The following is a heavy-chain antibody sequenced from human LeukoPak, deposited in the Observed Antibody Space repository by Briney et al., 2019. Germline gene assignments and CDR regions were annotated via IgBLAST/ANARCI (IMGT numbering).Heavy chain of an antibody. CDR3: ARVYAGGYYYDSSGYYNFDY. Sequence: ASVKVSCKASGYTFTSYDINWVRQATGQGLEWMGWMNPNSGSTGYAQKFQGRVTMTRNTSISTAYMELSSLRSEDTAVYYCARVYAGGYYYDSSGYYNFDYWGQGTLVTVSS. V-gene: IGHV1-8*01. CDR1: GYTFTSYD. CDR2: MNPNSGST. D-gene: IGHD3-22*01. J-gene: IGHJ4*02.